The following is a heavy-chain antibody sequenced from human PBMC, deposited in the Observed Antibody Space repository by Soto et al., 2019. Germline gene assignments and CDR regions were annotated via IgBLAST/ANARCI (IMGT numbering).Heavy chain of an antibody. CDR2: ITASGGSA. D-gene: IGHD2-8*01. V-gene: IGHV3-23*01. CDR3: AKGYCTTGVCYFDY. CDR1: GFTFSSYA. Sequence: GGSLRLSCAASGFTFSSYAMSWVRQAPGKGLEWVSTITASGGSAYHADSVRGRFTTSRDNSKNTLYLEMNSLRAEDTAVYYCAKGYCTTGVCYFDYWGQGALVTVSS. J-gene: IGHJ4*02.